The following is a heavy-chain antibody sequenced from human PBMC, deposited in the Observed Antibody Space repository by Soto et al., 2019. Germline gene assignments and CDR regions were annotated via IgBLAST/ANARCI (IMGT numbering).Heavy chain of an antibody. CDR2: ISGSGGST. CDR1: GFTFSSYA. V-gene: IGHV3-23*01. D-gene: IGHD1-7*01. J-gene: IGHJ4*02. CDR3: AKDVHPITLELRRFDY. Sequence: PGGSLRLSCAASGFTFSSYAMSWVRQAPGKGLEWVSAISGSGGSTYYADSVKGRFTISRDNSKNTLYLQMNSLRAEDTAVYYCAKDVHPITLELRRFDYWGQGTLVTVSS.